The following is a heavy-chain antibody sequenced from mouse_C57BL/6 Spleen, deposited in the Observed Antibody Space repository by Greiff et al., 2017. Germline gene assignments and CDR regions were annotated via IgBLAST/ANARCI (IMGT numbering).Heavy chain of an antibody. CDR1: GYAFSSYW. CDR3: ARSATTVVATPYFDY. Sequence: QVQLQQSGAELVKPGASVKISCKASGYAFSSYWLNWVKQRPGKGLEWIGQIYPGDGDTNYNGKFKGKATLTADKSSSTAYMQLSSLTSEDSAVYFCARSATTVVATPYFDYWGQGTTLTVSS. D-gene: IGHD1-1*01. V-gene: IGHV1-80*01. J-gene: IGHJ2*01. CDR2: IYPGDGDT.